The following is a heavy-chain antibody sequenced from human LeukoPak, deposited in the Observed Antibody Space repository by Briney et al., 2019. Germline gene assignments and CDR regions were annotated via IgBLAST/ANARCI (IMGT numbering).Heavy chain of an antibody. J-gene: IGHJ4*02. CDR3: ARTLYYDSSGYYENFDY. Sequence: ASVKVSCKASGGTFSSYAISWVRQAHGQGLEWMGWINPNSGGTNYAQKFQGRVTMTRDTSISTAYMELSRLRSDDTAVYYCARTLYYDSSGYYENFDYWGQGTLVTVSS. D-gene: IGHD3-22*01. V-gene: IGHV1-2*02. CDR2: INPNSGGT. CDR1: GGTFSSYA.